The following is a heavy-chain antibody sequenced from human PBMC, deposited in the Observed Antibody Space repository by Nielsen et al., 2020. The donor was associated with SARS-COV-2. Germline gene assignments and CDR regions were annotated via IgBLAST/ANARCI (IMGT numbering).Heavy chain of an antibody. D-gene: IGHD2-15*01. Sequence: SETLSLTCTVSGDSISGFYWGWIRQPPGKGLEWIGEINHSGSTNYNPSLKSRVAISVDTSKNQFSLKLSSVTAADTAVYYCARGQGYCSGGSCSDYWGQGTLVTVSS. CDR1: GDSISGFY. CDR2: INHSGST. CDR3: ARGQGYCSGGSCSDY. J-gene: IGHJ4*02. V-gene: IGHV4-34*01.